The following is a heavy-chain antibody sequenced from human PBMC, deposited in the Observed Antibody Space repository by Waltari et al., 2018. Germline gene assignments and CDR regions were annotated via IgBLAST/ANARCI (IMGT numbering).Heavy chain of an antibody. D-gene: IGHD2-2*01. V-gene: IGHV4-38-2*01. CDR1: GYLINSVYY. J-gene: IGHJ1*01. CDR2: IYHGGDK. CDR3: VRNGLGYCTSSTCYKNDD. Sequence: QVQLQELGPGLVRPSETLSLTCAVSGYLINSVYYWGLVRQTPGKGLQWIGTIYHGGDKYYNPSLACLGTMSLDTSKNQFFLKLTTVTAEDTAMYYCVRNGLGYCTSSTCYKNDDWGQGTLVTVSS.